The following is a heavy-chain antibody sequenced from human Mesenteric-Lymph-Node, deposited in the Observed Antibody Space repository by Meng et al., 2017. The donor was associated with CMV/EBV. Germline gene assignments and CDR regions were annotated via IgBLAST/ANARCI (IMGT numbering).Heavy chain of an antibody. CDR2: INYEGSNK. V-gene: IGHV3-30*02. J-gene: IGHJ6*02. Sequence: GGSLRLSCVASGFSFSSFGMHWVRQAPGKGLEWVAFINYEGSNKYHADSVKGRFTISRDNAKNSLYLQMNSLRVEDTAVYYCARVEGYYAMDVWGQGTTVTVSS. CDR3: ARVEGYYAMDV. CDR1: GFSFSSFG.